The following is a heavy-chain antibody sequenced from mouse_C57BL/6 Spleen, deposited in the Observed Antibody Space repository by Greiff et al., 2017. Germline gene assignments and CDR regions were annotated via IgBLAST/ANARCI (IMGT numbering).Heavy chain of an antibody. V-gene: IGHV1-62-2*01. J-gene: IGHJ3*01. D-gene: IGHD2-4*01. Sequence: QVQLQQSGAELVKPGASVKLSCKASGYTFTEYTIHWVKQRSGQGLEWIGWFYPGSGSIKYNEKFKDKATLTADKSSSTVYMELSRLTSEDSAVYFCARHEEGGTYYDYDGFAYWGQGTLVTVSA. CDR3: ARHEEGGTYYDYDGFAY. CDR1: GYTFTEYT. CDR2: FYPGSGSI.